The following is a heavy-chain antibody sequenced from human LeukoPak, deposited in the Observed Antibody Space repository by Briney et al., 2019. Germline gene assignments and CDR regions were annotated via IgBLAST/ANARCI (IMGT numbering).Heavy chain of an antibody. CDR2: INHSGST. CDR1: GGSFSGYY. J-gene: IGHJ6*02. V-gene: IGHV4-34*01. Sequence: PSETLSLTCAVYGGSFSGYYWSWIRQPPGKGLEWIGEINHSGSTNYNPSLKSRVTISVDTSKNQFSLKLSSVTAADTAVYYCASFWRLAGGDGMDVWGQGTTVTVSS. D-gene: IGHD3-16*01. CDR3: ASFWRLAGGDGMDV.